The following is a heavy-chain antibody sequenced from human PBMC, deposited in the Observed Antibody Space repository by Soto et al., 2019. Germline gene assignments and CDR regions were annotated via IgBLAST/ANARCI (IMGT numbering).Heavy chain of an antibody. J-gene: IGHJ3*02. D-gene: IGHD6-25*01. Sequence: ASVKVSCKASGYTFTSYGISWVRQAPGQGLEWMGWSSDYNGNTNYAQMLQGRVTMTTDTSTSTAYMELRSLISDDPAVDYWARRRGGASGYDAFDIWGQGTMVTVSS. CDR2: SSDYNGNT. CDR1: GYTFTSYG. V-gene: IGHV1-18*01. CDR3: ARRRGGASGYDAFDI.